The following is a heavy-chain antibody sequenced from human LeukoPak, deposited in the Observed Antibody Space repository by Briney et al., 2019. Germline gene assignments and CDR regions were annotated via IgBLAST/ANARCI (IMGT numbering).Heavy chain of an antibody. Sequence: PSETLSLTCTVSGGSISSSSYYWGWVRQPPGKGLEWIGSIYCSGSTYYNPSLKSRVTISVDTSKNQFSLKLSSVTAADTAVYYCARRMYYYDSSGYYFGRHFDYWGQGTLVTVSS. J-gene: IGHJ4*02. CDR2: IYCSGST. CDR1: GGSISSSSYY. D-gene: IGHD3-22*01. CDR3: ARRMYYYDSSGYYFGRHFDY. V-gene: IGHV4-39*01.